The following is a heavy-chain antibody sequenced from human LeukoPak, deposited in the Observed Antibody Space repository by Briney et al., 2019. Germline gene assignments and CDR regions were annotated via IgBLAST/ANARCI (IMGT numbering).Heavy chain of an antibody. J-gene: IGHJ5*02. CDR1: GGSFSGYY. Sequence: SETLSLTCAVYGGSFSGYYWSWIRQPPGKGLEWIGEINHSGSTNYNPSLKSRVTISVDTSKNQFSLKLSSATAADTAVYYCARVGREGIVVVIRHSNWFDPWGQGTLVTVSS. D-gene: IGHD3-22*01. V-gene: IGHV4-34*01. CDR3: ARVGREGIVVVIRHSNWFDP. CDR2: INHSGST.